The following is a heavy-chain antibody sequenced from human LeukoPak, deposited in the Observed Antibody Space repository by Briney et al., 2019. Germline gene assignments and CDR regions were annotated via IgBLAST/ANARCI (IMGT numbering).Heavy chain of an antibody. V-gene: IGHV4-34*01. D-gene: IGHD3-3*01. Sequence: PSETLSLTCAVYGGSFSDSYWSWIRQPPGKGLEWIGEINHGGSTKFNPSLKSRVTISLDTSRNQFSLKVNSVTAADTAVYYCAKHLRRRFFSRTRGFDPWGQGTLVTVSS. CDR3: AKHLRRRFFSRTRGFDP. CDR1: GGSFSDSY. J-gene: IGHJ5*02. CDR2: INHGGST.